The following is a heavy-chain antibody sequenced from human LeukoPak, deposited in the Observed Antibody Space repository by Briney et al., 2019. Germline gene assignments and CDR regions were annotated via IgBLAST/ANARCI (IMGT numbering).Heavy chain of an antibody. V-gene: IGHV3-21*01. CDR2: ISSSSSYI. D-gene: IGHD3-3*01. J-gene: IGHJ4*02. CDR3: ARDQPKPITIFGVVTPFDY. Sequence: GGSLRLSCAASGFTFSSTYMSWDRQAPGKGVEWGSSISSSSSYIYYADSVKGRFTISRDNAKNSLYLQMNSLRAEDTAVYYCARDQPKPITIFGVVTPFDYWGQGTLVTVSS. CDR1: GFTFSSTY.